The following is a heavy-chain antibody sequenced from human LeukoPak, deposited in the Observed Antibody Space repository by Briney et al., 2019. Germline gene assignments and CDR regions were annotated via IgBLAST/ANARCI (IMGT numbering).Heavy chain of an antibody. CDR3: AKDENIVVVPAAPWYYYHYMDV. CDR1: GFTFSSYG. Sequence: SGGSLRLSCAASGFTFSSYGMHWVRQAPGRGLEWVAFIRYDGSNKYYADSVKGRFTISRDNSKNTLYLQMNSLRAEDTAVYYCAKDENIVVVPAAPWYYYHYMDVWGKGTTVTVSS. V-gene: IGHV3-30*02. D-gene: IGHD2-2*01. J-gene: IGHJ6*03. CDR2: IRYDGSNK.